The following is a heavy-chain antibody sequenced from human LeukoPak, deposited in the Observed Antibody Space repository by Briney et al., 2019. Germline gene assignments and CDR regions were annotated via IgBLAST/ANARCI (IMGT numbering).Heavy chain of an antibody. V-gene: IGHV3-9*03. D-gene: IGHD3/OR15-3a*01. J-gene: IGHJ4*01. CDR3: VKGTGGWLSLYYFDH. CDR2: ISRTSDTI. CDR1: GFTFSDYY. Sequence: PGGSLRLSSAASGFTFSDYYMSWIRQAPGKGLEWVSGISRTSDTIRYVDSVKGRFTISRDNAKNSLYLQMNSLRPEDMALYYCVKGTGGWLSLYYFDHWGHGTLVTVSS.